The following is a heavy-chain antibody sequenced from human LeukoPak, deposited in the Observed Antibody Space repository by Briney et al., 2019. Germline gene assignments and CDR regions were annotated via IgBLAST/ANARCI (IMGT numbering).Heavy chain of an antibody. CDR1: GGSISSSSYY. CDR2: IYHSGST. V-gene: IGHV4-39*07. Sequence: SETLSLTCTVSGGSISSSSYYWGWIRQPPGKGLEWIGEIYHSGSTNYNPSLKSRVTISVDKSKNQFSLKLSSVTAADTAAYYCAREGYYYDSSGYYRDAFDIWGQGTMVTVSS. D-gene: IGHD3-22*01. CDR3: AREGYYYDSSGYYRDAFDI. J-gene: IGHJ3*02.